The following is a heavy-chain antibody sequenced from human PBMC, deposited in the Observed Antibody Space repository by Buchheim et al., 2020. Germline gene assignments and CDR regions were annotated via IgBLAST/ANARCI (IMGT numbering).Heavy chain of an antibody. CDR2: IYYSGST. CDR3: ARDRGRCSGGSCYANWYFDL. V-gene: IGHV4-59*01. D-gene: IGHD2-15*01. CDR1: GGSISSYY. Sequence: QVQLQESGPGLVKPSETLSLTCTVSGGSISSYYWSWIRQPPGKGLEWIGYIYYSGSTNYNPSLKSRVTISVDTSKNQFPLKLSSVTAADTAVYYCARDRGRCSGGSCYANWYFDLWGRGTL. J-gene: IGHJ2*01.